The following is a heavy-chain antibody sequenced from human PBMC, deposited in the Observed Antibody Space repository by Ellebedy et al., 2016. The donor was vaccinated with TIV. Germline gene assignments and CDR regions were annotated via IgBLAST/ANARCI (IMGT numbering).Heavy chain of an antibody. J-gene: IGHJ4*02. V-gene: IGHV3-7*03. CDR2: INGDGRAI. CDR3: VIEKGDF. CDR1: GLTFSGDW. Sequence: GESLKISCAASGLTFSGDWMTWMRQAPGKGLEWVANINGDGRAIQYADSVKGRFTISRDNAKNSLYLQMNSLRVEDTARYYCVIEKGDFWGQGTVVTVSS.